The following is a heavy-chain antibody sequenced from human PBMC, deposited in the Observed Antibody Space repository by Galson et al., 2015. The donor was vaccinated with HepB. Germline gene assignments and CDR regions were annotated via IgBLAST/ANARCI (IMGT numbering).Heavy chain of an antibody. CDR1: GYTFTGYY. D-gene: IGHD2-2*01. CDR3: ATRGGGDIVVVPAWSRFDP. J-gene: IGHJ5*02. Sequence: SVKVSCKASGYTFTGYYMHWVRQAPGQGLEWMGWINPNSGVTDYAQKFQGRVTMTRDTSISTAYMELGRLRSDDTAVYYCATRGGGDIVVVPAWSRFDPWGQGTLVTVSS. V-gene: IGHV1-2*02. CDR2: INPNSGVT.